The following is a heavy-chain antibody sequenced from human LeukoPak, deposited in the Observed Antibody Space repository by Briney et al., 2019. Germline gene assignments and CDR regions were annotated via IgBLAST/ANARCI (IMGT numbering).Heavy chain of an antibody. V-gene: IGHV3-11*05. J-gene: IGHJ4*02. CDR3: ARVRSDYYGSGSYYFFDY. Sequence: GGSLRLSCAASGFTFSDYHMSWIRQAPGKGLEWVSYISSSSSYTNYADSVKGRFTISRDNAKNSLYLQMNSLRAEDTAVYYCARVRSDYYGSGSYYFFDYWGQGTLVTVSS. CDR1: GFTFSDYH. CDR2: ISSSSSYT. D-gene: IGHD3-10*01.